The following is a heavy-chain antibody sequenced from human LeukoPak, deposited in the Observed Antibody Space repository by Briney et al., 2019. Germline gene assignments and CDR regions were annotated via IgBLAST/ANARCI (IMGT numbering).Heavy chain of an antibody. CDR3: ARELYYDSSGYYYD. D-gene: IGHD3-22*01. Sequence: GGSLRLSCAASGFTFSSYSMNWVRQAPGKGLEWVSSISSSSSYIYYADSVKGRFAISRDNAKNSLYLQMNSLRVEDTAVYYCARELYYDSSGYYYDWGQGTLVTVSS. CDR1: GFTFSSYS. J-gene: IGHJ4*02. CDR2: ISSSSSYI. V-gene: IGHV3-21*01.